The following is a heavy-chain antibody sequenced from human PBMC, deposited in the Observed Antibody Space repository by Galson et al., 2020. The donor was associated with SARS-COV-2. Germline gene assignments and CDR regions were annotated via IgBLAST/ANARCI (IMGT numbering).Heavy chain of an antibody. CDR2: IDYSGVT. Sequence: SETLSLTCGVFGGSLSGYYWSWIRQSPGLGLEWIGEIDYSGVTNYSPSLKSRVTISRDTSKNQVSLELNSVNAADSGVYFCARDPRFCSGTKCENHFDLWGRGTPVTVSS. V-gene: IGHV4-34*01. CDR1: GGSLSGYY. J-gene: IGHJ2*01. D-gene: IGHD2-15*01. CDR3: ARDPRFCSGTKCENHFDL.